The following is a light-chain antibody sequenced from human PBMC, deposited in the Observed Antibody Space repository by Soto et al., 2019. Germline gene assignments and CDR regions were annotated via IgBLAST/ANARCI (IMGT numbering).Light chain of an antibody. CDR1: QPISSW. V-gene: IGKV1-12*01. CDR2: PAS. J-gene: IGKJ1*01. CDR3: QQGYNFPRA. Sequence: MTQSPATLSVSPGERATLSCRASQPISSWLAWYQQVPGQAPYLLIYPASTLQSGVPSRFSGSGSGTDFTLTINSLQPEDFATYYCQQGYNFPRAFGQGTRVEI.